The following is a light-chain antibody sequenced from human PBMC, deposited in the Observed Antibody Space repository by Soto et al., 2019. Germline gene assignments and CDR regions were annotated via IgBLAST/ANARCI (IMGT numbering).Light chain of an antibody. CDR2: GAS. CDR3: QQYNNSPEYT. Sequence: EIVLTQSPGTLSLSPGERATLSCRASQSVSSRYLVWYQQKPGQAPRLRICGASNRATGIPDRFSGSGSGTDFTLTISRLEPEDFAVYFCQQYNNSPEYTFGQGTKLEIK. J-gene: IGKJ2*01. V-gene: IGKV3-20*01. CDR1: QSVSSRY.